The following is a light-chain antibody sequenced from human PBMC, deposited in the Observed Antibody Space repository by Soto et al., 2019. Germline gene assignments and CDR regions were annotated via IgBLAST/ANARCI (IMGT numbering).Light chain of an antibody. CDR1: SSDVGFYDY. CDR2: EVS. CDR3: GSYVGNNNHHA. V-gene: IGLV2-8*01. Sequence: QSVLTQPHSASGSPGQSVTVSCPGTSSDVGFYDYVSWYQQHPGKPPKLIIYEVSQRPSAVPDRFSGSTSGNSASLTVSGLQAEDEADYYCGSYVGNNNHHAFGTGTKVTVL. J-gene: IGLJ1*01.